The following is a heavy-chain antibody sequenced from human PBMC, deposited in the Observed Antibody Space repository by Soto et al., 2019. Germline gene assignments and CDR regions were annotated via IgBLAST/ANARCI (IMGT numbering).Heavy chain of an antibody. CDR1: GGSINSGNYY. CDR2: ISYSGSA. V-gene: IGHV4-31*03. Sequence: PSETLSLTCIVSGGSINSGNYYWGWIRQHPGKGLEWIGYISYSGSAHYNPSLRSRVFISVDTSRNQFSLKLSSVTAADTAVYYCARRRCTTTTCFDPWGQGTLVTVSS. CDR3: ARRRCTTTTCFDP. D-gene: IGHD2-2*01. J-gene: IGHJ5*02.